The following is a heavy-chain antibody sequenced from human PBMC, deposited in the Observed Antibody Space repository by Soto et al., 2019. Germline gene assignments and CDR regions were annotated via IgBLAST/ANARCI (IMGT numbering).Heavy chain of an antibody. CDR3: ASVSLGYSYGYRDY. CDR1: GFTFSSYG. V-gene: IGHV3-30*03. CDR2: ISYDGSNK. Sequence: GGSLRLSCAASGFTFSSYGMHWVRQAPGKGLEWVAVISYDGSNKYYADSVKGRFTISRDNSKNTLYLQMNSLRAEDTAVYYCASVSLGYSYGYRDYWGQGTLVT. J-gene: IGHJ4*02. D-gene: IGHD5-18*01.